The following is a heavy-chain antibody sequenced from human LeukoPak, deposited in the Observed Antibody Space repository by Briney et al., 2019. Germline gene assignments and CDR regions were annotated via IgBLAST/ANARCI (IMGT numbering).Heavy chain of an antibody. CDR1: GGSISTGGYY. CDR3: ARGVAAAASSDY. V-gene: IGHV4-34*01. Sequence: SQTLSLTCTVSGGSISTGGYYWSWIRQPPGKGLEWIGEINHSGSTNYNPSLKSRVTISVDTSKNKFSLKLSSVTAADTAVYYCARGVAAAASSDYWGQGTLVTVSS. D-gene: IGHD6-13*01. J-gene: IGHJ4*02. CDR2: INHSGST.